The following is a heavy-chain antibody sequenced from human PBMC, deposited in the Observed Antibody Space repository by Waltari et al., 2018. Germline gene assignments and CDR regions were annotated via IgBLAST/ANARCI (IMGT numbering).Heavy chain of an antibody. D-gene: IGHD3-22*01. CDR3: ARGGYYYDSSGYYYFGLSDY. CDR2: INHSGST. V-gene: IGHV4-34*01. J-gene: IGHJ4*02. CDR1: GGSFSGYY. Sequence: QVQLQQWGAGLLKPSETLSLTCAVYGGSFSGYYWSWLRQPPGKGLEWIGEINHSGSTNYNPSLKSRVTISVDTSKNQFSLKLSSVTAADTAVYYCARGGYYYDSSGYYYFGLSDYWGQGTLVTVSS.